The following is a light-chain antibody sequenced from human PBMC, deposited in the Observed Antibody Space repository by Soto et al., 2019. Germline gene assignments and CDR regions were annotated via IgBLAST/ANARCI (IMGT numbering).Light chain of an antibody. CDR3: CSYTRSGTLI. V-gene: IGLV2-14*01. CDR1: SGDIGYYNY. CDR2: DVR. Sequence: QSVLTDPASVSGSPGQSITISCVGTSGDIGYYNYVSWYQQHPGKVPKVIIYDVRNRPSGVSYRFSGTKSGNTPSLTVSGLQAEDEADYYCCSYTRSGTLIFGTGTKVTVL. J-gene: IGLJ1*01.